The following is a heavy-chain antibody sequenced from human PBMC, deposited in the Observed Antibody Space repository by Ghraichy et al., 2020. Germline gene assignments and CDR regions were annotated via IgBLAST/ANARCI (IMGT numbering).Heavy chain of an antibody. V-gene: IGHV4-39*01. CDR2: IYYSGST. CDR1: GGSISSSSYY. D-gene: IGHD3-10*01. CDR3: ARRWSYTTNLIDY. J-gene: IGHJ4*02. Sequence: SETLSLTCTVSGGSISSSSYYWGWIRQPPGKGLEWIGSIYYSGSTYYNPSLKSRVTISVDTSKNQFSLKLSSVTAADTAVYYCARRWSYTTNLIDYWGQGTLVTVSS.